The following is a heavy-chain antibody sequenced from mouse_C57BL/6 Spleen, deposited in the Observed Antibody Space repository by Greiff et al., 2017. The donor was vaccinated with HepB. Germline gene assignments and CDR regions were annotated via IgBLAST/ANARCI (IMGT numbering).Heavy chain of an antibody. V-gene: IGHV1-66*01. J-gene: IGHJ1*03. CDR3: ARGSGHGYFDV. Sequence: QVQLQQSGPELVKPGASVKISCKASGYSFTSYYIHWVKQRPGQGLEWIGWIYPGSGNTKYNEKFKGKATLTADTSSSTAYMQLSSLTSEDSAVYYCARGSGHGYFDVWGTGTTVTVSS. CDR2: IYPGSGNT. CDR1: GYSFTSYY.